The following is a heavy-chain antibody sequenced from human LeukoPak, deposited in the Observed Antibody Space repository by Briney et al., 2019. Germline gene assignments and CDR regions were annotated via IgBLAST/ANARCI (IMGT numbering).Heavy chain of an antibody. D-gene: IGHD2-15*01. CDR1: GYSFTSYC. CDR2: IYPGDSDT. Sequence: GESLKISCKGSGYSFTSYCIGWVRQLPGKGLEWMGIIYPGDSDTRYSPSFQGQVTISADKSISTAYLQWSSLKASDTAMYYCARVSGYCSGGSCYTGWFDPWGQGTLVTVSS. J-gene: IGHJ5*02. V-gene: IGHV5-51*01. CDR3: ARVSGYCSGGSCYTGWFDP.